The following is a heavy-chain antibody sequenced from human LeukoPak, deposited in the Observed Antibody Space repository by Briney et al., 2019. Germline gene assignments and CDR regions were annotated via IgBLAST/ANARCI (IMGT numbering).Heavy chain of an antibody. CDR3: ARDLRREAYYYDSSGYDYYMDV. V-gene: IGHV3-11*04. CDR2: ISSSGSTI. CDR1: GFTFSDYY. D-gene: IGHD3-22*01. Sequence: GGSLGLSCAASGFTFSDYYMSWIRQAPGKGLEWVSYISSSGSTIYYADSVKGRFTISRDNAKNSLYLQMNSLRAEDTAVYYCARDLRREAYYYDSSGYDYYMDVWGKGTTVTVSS. J-gene: IGHJ6*03.